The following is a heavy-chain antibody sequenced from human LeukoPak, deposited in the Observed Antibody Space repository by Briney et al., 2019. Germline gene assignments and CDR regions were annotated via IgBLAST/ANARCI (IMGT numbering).Heavy chain of an antibody. J-gene: IGHJ5*02. CDR3: ARVREYYGSGGWFDP. D-gene: IGHD3-10*01. CDR1: GYTFTGYY. CDR2: INPDSGGT. Sequence: ASVKVSCKASGYTFTGYYMHWVRQAPGQGREWMGWINPDSGGTNYAQKFQGRVTMTRDTSISTAYMELRRLRSDDTAVYYCARVREYYGSGGWFDPWGQGTLVTVSS. V-gene: IGHV1-2*02.